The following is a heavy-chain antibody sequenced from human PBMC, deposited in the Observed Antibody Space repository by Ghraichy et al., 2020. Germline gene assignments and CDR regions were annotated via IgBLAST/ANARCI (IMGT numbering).Heavy chain of an antibody. Sequence: SETLSLTCAVYGGSFSGYYWSWIRQPPGKGLEWIGEINHSGSTNYNPSLKSRLTISVDTFKNQFSLKLSSVTAADTAVYYCARGLSPYYYDNTGYYSQRWFDPWGQGTLVTVSS. D-gene: IGHD3-22*01. CDR1: GGSFSGYY. CDR2: INHSGST. V-gene: IGHV4-34*01. CDR3: ARGLSPYYYDNTGYYSQRWFDP. J-gene: IGHJ5*02.